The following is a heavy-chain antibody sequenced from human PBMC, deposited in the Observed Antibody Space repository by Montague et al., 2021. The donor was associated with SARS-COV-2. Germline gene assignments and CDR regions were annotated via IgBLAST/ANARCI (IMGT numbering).Heavy chain of an antibody. CDR3: ARGRRILLWFGELLSGGDYYGVDV. V-gene: IGHV4-34*01. D-gene: IGHD3-10*01. J-gene: IGHJ6*02. CDR2: INHSGST. Sequence: SETLSLTCAVYGGSFSGYYWSWIRQPPGKGLEWSGEINHSGSTNYNPSLKSRVTISVDTSKNQFSLKLSSVTAADTAVYYCARGRRILLWFGELLSGGDYYGVDVWGQGTTVTVSS. CDR1: GGSFSGYY.